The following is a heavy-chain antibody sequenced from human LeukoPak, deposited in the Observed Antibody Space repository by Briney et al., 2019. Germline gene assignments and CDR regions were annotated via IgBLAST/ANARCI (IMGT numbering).Heavy chain of an antibody. V-gene: IGHV7-4-1*02. CDR2: INTNTGNP. D-gene: IGHD3-10*01. CDR1: GYTFTSYA. J-gene: IGHJ5*02. CDR3: ARAATMVRGAPSGYNWFDP. Sequence: VASVKVSCKASGYTFTSYAMNWVRQAPGQGLEWMGWINTNTGNPTYAQGFTGRFVFSLDTSVSTAYLQISSLKAEDTAVYYCARAATMVRGAPSGYNWFDPWGQGTLVTVSS.